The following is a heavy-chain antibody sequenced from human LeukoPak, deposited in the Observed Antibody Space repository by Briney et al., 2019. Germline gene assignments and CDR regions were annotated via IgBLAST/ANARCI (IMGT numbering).Heavy chain of an antibody. CDR1: GGSFSGYY. J-gene: IGHJ6*03. V-gene: IGHV4-34*01. CDR2: INHSGST. Sequence: SETLSLTCAVYGGSFSGYYWSWIRQLPGKGLEWIGEINHSGSTNYNPSLKSRVTISVDTSKNQFSLKLSSVTAADTAVYYCARVLATTVVTIRPNYYYYMDVWGKGTTVTVSS. D-gene: IGHD4-23*01. CDR3: ARVLATTVVTIRPNYYYYMDV.